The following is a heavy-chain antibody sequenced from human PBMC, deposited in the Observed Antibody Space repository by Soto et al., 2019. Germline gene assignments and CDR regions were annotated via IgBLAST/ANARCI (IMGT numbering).Heavy chain of an antibody. CDR1: EYRFPYFW. V-gene: IGHV5-51*01. D-gene: IGHD5-12*01. Sequence: GESLKTSCQGSEYRFPYFWLGLVRQVPGKGLEWMGISYTGDSDTRFNPSFQGQVTNSTDKFNSTAYLQWGRLKAADTSMNYCATGGHSGYDWAGYYGIDVWGQGTTVTVSS. CDR3: ATGGHSGYDWAGYYGIDV. J-gene: IGHJ6*02. CDR2: SYTGDSDT.